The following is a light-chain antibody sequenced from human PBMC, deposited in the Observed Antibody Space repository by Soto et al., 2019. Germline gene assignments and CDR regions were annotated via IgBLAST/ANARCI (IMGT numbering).Light chain of an antibody. CDR2: GAS. CDR1: QSVSSN. J-gene: IGKJ3*01. Sequence: EIVMTQSPATLSVSPGERATLSCRASQSVSSNLAWYQQKPGQAPRLLIYGASTRATGIPARFSGSGSGTAFTRTISSLQSEDFEVDDCQQYNNWPGTFGPGTKVDIK. V-gene: IGKV3-15*01. CDR3: QQYNNWPGT.